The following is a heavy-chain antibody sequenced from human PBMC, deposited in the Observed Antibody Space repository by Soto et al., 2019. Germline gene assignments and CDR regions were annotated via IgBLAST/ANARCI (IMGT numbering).Heavy chain of an antibody. CDR1: GGSISSGGYY. CDR3: ARASEGSGWLLSDYNWFDP. CDR2: IYYSGST. V-gene: IGHV4-31*03. J-gene: IGHJ5*02. D-gene: IGHD6-19*01. Sequence: PSETLSLTCTVSGGSISSGGYYWSWIRQHPGKGLEWIGYIYYSGSTYYNPSLKSRVTISVDTSKNQFSLKLSSVTAADTAVYYCARASEGSGWLLSDYNWFDPWGQGTLVTVSS.